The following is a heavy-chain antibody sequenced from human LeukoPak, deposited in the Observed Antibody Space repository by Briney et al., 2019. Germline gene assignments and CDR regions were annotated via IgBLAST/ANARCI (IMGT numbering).Heavy chain of an antibody. D-gene: IGHD2-8*02. V-gene: IGHV1-69*05. CDR2: IIPMFGTA. Sequence: SVKVSCKASGGTFSTYAISWVRQAPGQGLEWMGGIIPMFGTAKYAQKFQGRVTITTDESTSTAYMELSSLRSEDTAVYYCARAGQGAFDIWGQGTTVTVSS. CDR3: ARAGQGAFDI. J-gene: IGHJ3*02. CDR1: GGTFSTYA.